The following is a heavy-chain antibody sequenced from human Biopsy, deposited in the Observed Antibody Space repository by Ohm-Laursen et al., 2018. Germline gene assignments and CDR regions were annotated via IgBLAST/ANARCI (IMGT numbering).Heavy chain of an antibody. CDR3: AADINVWNVNY. V-gene: IGHV1-24*01. CDR1: GYSLTELS. J-gene: IGHJ4*02. Sequence: ASVKVSCKVSGYSLTELSMHWARQAPGQGLEWMGGFAPENGRIVYSQKFQGRVTMTEDTSTSTAYMEVWRLRSDDTAVYYCAADINVWNVNYWGQGTQVIVSS. D-gene: IGHD1-1*01. CDR2: FAPENGRI.